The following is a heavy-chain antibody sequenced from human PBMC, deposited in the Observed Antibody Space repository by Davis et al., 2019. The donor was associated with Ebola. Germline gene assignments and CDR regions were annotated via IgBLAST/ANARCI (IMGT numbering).Heavy chain of an antibody. Sequence: AASAQVSCKASAGTFSSYAISWVRQAPGQGLEWMGWINPNSGGTNYAQKFQGWVTITRDTSISTAYMELSRLRSDDTAVYYCARDRWSGWVRGEYYYYGMDVWGQGTTVIVSS. V-gene: IGHV1-2*04. CDR2: INPNSGGT. CDR3: ARDRWSGWVRGEYYYYGMDV. CDR1: AGTFSSYA. D-gene: IGHD3-3*01. J-gene: IGHJ6*02.